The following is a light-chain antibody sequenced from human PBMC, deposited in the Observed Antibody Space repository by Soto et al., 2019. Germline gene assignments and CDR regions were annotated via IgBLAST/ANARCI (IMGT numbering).Light chain of an antibody. CDR3: QQYNSYPWT. J-gene: IGKJ1*01. CDR2: DAS. V-gene: IGKV1-5*01. Sequence: DIQMNQSPSTLSASVGARVPITGRASQSISSWLAWYQQKPGKAPKLLIYDASSLESGVPSRFSGSGSGTEFTLTISSLQPDEFATYYCQQYNSYPWTFGQGTKVDIK. CDR1: QSISSW.